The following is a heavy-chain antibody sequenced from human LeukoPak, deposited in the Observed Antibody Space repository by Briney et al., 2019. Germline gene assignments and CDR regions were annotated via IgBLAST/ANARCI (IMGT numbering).Heavy chain of an antibody. CDR3: AKVPDNLDAFDI. D-gene: IGHD1-1*01. V-gene: IGHV3-9*01. Sequence: GGSLRLSCAASGFTFDDYAMHWVRQAPGKGLEWVSGISWNSGSIGYADSVKGRFTISRDNAKNSLYLQMNGLRAEDTALYYCAKVPDNLDAFDIWGQGTMVTVSS. J-gene: IGHJ3*02. CDR2: ISWNSGSI. CDR1: GFTFDDYA.